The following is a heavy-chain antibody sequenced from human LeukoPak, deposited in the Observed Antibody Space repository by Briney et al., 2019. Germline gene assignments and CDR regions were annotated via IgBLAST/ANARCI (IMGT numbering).Heavy chain of an antibody. V-gene: IGHV3-30-3*01. Sequence: GGSLRLSCAASGFTFSSYAMRWVRQAPRKGLEWVAVISYDGSNKYYADSVKGRITISRDNSKNTVYLQMNSLRGEDTAVYYCARDSTWIQDFWGQGTLVTVSS. CDR2: ISYDGSNK. CDR1: GFTFSSYA. J-gene: IGHJ4*02. D-gene: IGHD5-18*01. CDR3: ARDSTWIQDF.